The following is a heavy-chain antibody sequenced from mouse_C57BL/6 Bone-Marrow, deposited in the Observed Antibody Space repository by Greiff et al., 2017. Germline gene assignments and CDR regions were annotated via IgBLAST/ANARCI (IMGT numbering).Heavy chain of an antibody. CDR1: GYAFSSSW. D-gene: IGHD4-1*01. V-gene: IGHV1-82*01. CDR3: ASEGLTGPWFDY. CDR2: IYPGDGDT. J-gene: IGHJ3*01. Sequence: VKLLESGPELVKPGASVKISCKASGYAFSSSWMNWVKQRPGKGLEWIGRIYPGDGDTNYNGKFKGKATLTADKSSSTAYMQLSSLTSEDSAVYFCASEGLTGPWFDYWGQGTLVTVSA.